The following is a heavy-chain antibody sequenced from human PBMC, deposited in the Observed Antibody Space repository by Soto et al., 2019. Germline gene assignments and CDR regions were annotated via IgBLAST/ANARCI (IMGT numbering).Heavy chain of an antibody. Sequence: GTLRLSRSASGFPFNIYGVHLFRQAPGKGLQYVSAISSSGDSTYYADSVKGRFSISRDNSKNTLYLQMSSLRAEDTAVYYCVKQPGYWSDSTTYYYVWGRGTLVTV. CDR1: GFPFNIYG. V-gene: IGHV3-64D*06. CDR3: VKQPGYWSDSTTYYYV. CDR2: ISSSGDST. D-gene: IGHD3-22*01. J-gene: IGHJ4*02.